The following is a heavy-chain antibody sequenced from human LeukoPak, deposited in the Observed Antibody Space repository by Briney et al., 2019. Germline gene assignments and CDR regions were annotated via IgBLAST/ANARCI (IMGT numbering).Heavy chain of an antibody. CDR3: ARVWGGSYFDY. V-gene: IGHV4-30-2*01. Sequence: SETLSLTCAVSGGSISSGGYSWSWIRQPPGKGLEWIGYIYHSGSTYYNPSLRSRVTISVDRSKNQFSLKLSSVTAADTAVYYCARVWGGSYFDYWGLGTLVTVSS. D-gene: IGHD1-26*01. J-gene: IGHJ4*02. CDR1: GGSISSGGYS. CDR2: IYHSGST.